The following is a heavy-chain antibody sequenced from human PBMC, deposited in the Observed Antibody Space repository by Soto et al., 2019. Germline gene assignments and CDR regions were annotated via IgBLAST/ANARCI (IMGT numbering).Heavy chain of an antibody. Sequence: ASVKVSCKASGYTFSSYAMHWVRQAPGQRLEWMGWTNVGNGNTKYSQKFQGRITITRDTSASTAYMELSSLRSEDTAVYYCAKRGVYCSSTTCSAALDIWGQGTMVTVSS. V-gene: IGHV1-3*01. D-gene: IGHD2-2*01. CDR3: AKRGVYCSSTTCSAALDI. CDR1: GYTFSSYA. J-gene: IGHJ3*02. CDR2: TNVGNGNT.